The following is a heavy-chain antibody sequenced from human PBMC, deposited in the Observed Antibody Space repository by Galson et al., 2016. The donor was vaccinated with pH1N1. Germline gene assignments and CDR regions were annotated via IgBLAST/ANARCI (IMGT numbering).Heavy chain of an antibody. CDR1: GDSVPSNSAA. Sequence: CAISGDSVPSNSAAWNWIRQSPSRGLEWLGRTYYRSKWYNDYVVSVKSRITINPDTSKNQFSLQLNSVTPEDTAVYYCARDGIAAAGIRRDQYYFDYWGQGTLVTVSS. D-gene: IGHD6-13*01. J-gene: IGHJ4*02. V-gene: IGHV6-1*01. CDR3: ARDGIAAAGIRRDQYYFDY. CDR2: TYYRSKWYN.